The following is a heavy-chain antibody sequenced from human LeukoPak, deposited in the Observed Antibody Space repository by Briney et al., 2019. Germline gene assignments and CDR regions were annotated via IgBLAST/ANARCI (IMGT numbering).Heavy chain of an antibody. CDR2: ISSSTSDT. CDR3: ARDFIHRSGEADY. Sequence: GGSLRLTCAASGFTFSDYYMAWIRQAPGKGLEWISYISSSTSDTKYADSVKGRFTISRDNVKKSLYLQMNSLRAEGTAVYYCARDFIHRSGEADYWGQGTLVTVSS. D-gene: IGHD3-3*01. J-gene: IGHJ4*02. V-gene: IGHV3-11*05. CDR1: GFTFSDYY.